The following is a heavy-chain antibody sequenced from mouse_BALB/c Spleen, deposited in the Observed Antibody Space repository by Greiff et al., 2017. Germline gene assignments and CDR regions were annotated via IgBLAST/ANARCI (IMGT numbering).Heavy chain of an antibody. V-gene: IGHV1-80*01. CDR2: IYPGDGDT. CDR1: GYAFSSYW. Sequence: QVQLKESGAELVRPGSSVKISCKASGYAFSSYWMNWVKQRPGQGLEWIGQIYPGDGDTNYNGKFKGKATLTADKSSSTAYMQLSSLTSEDSAVYFCARRGYDYDVFAYWGQGTLVTVSA. J-gene: IGHJ3*01. CDR3: ARRGYDYDVFAY. D-gene: IGHD2-4*01.